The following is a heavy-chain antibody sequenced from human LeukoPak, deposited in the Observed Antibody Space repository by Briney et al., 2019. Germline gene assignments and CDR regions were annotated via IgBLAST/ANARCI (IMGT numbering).Heavy chain of an antibody. J-gene: IGHJ3*02. CDR3: ARDAIYSGYDGAFDI. D-gene: IGHD5-12*01. Sequence: GGSLRLSCAASGFTFSSYSMNWVRQAPGKGLEWVSSISSSSSYIYYADSVKGRFTISRDNAKNSLYLQVNSLRAEDTAVYYCARDAIYSGYDGAFDIWGQGTMVTVSS. CDR2: ISSSSSYI. V-gene: IGHV3-21*01. CDR1: GFTFSSYS.